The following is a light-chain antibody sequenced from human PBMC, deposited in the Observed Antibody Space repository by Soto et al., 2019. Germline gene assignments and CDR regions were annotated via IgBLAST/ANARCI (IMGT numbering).Light chain of an antibody. Sequence: DIQMTQSPSSVSASVGDRVTITCRASQGISSWLAWYQQKPGKAPKLLIYDASDLETGVPSRFSGSGSGTHFTFTISSLQPEDIATYYCQQYEDYPITFGQGTRLEIK. V-gene: IGKV1-33*01. J-gene: IGKJ5*01. CDR2: DAS. CDR1: QGISSW. CDR3: QQYEDYPIT.